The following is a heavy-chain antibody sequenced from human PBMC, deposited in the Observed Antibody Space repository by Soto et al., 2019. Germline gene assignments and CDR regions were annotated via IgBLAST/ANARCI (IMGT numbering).Heavy chain of an antibody. CDR3: ARHRGQKIDGHIYFDY. CDR1: GFSFSGYA. CDR2: ISTDGRKT. Sequence: QVQLVESGGGVVQPGRSLRLSCAASGFSFSGYAMHWVRQAPGKGLEWVALISTDGRKTYYADSVKGRFTISRDNSKNTLYLQMNSLRVEDTAVYYCARHRGQKIDGHIYFDYWGQGTLVTVSS. V-gene: IGHV3-30*04. J-gene: IGHJ4*02.